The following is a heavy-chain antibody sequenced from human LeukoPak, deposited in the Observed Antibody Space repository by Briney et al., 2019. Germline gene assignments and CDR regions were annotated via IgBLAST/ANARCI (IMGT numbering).Heavy chain of an antibody. CDR2: IYHSGST. V-gene: IGHV4-4*02. CDR1: GGSIKSNNW. CDR3: AGADLLQLHYGMDV. J-gene: IGHJ6*02. Sequence: SETLSLTCAVSGGSIKSNNWWSWVRQPPGKGLEWIGEIYHSGSTNYNPSLKSRVTISVDTSKNQFSLKLSSVTAADTAVYYCAGADLLQLHYGMDVWGQGTTVTVSS. D-gene: IGHD6-6*01.